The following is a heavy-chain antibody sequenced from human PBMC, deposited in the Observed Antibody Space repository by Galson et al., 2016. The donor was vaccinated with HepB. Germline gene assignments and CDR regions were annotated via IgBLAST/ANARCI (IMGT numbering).Heavy chain of an antibody. CDR3: AKGAPYYYDSSGYYGPGDF. D-gene: IGHD3-22*01. J-gene: IGHJ4*02. CDR2: ISGRGGGT. Sequence: SLRLSCAASGFTFSSYTMHWVRQAPGKGLEWVSTISGRGGGTYYADSVKGRFTIPRDNSTNTLFLQMNSLRAEDTARYYCAKGAPYYYDSSGYYGPGDFWGQGTLVTVSS. CDR1: GFTFSSYT. V-gene: IGHV3-23*01.